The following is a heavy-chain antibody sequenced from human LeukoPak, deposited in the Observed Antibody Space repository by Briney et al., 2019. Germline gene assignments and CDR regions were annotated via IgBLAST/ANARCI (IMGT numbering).Heavy chain of an antibody. CDR1: GYNFYNYW. D-gene: IGHD2/OR15-2a*01. CDR2: IYPGDSDT. Sequence: GESLKISCKGSGYNFYNYWIGWVRQMPGKGLEWMGIIYPGDSDTRYSPSFQGQVTISADKSISTAYLQWSGLKTSDTAMYYCVRREEYWLDPWGQGTLVTVSS. CDR3: VRREEYWLDP. V-gene: IGHV5-51*01. J-gene: IGHJ5*02.